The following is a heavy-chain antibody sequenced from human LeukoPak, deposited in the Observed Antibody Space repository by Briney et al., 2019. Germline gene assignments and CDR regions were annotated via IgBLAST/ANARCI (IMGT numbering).Heavy chain of an antibody. Sequence: GESLRIPCKGSGYSFTSYWISWVRQMPGKGLEWMGRIDPSDSYTNYSPSFQGHVTISADKSISTAYLQWSSLKASDTAMYCCARGNWNDAEPYNWFDPWGQGTLVTVSS. CDR2: IDPSDSYT. D-gene: IGHD1-1*01. V-gene: IGHV5-10-1*01. CDR3: ARGNWNDAEPYNWFDP. J-gene: IGHJ5*02. CDR1: GYSFTSYW.